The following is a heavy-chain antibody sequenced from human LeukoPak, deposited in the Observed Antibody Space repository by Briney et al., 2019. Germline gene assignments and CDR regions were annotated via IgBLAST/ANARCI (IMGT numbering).Heavy chain of an antibody. Sequence: ASVKVPCKASGYTFTSYGISWVRQAPGQGLEWMGGIIPIFGTANYAQKFQGRVTITADESTSTAYMELSSLRSEDTAVYYCARVVGSGYYLDTSYYYYYGMDVWGHGTTVTVSS. CDR1: GYTFTSYG. D-gene: IGHD3-3*01. CDR3: ARVVGSGYYLDTSYYYYYGMDV. V-gene: IGHV1-69*13. CDR2: IIPIFGTA. J-gene: IGHJ6*02.